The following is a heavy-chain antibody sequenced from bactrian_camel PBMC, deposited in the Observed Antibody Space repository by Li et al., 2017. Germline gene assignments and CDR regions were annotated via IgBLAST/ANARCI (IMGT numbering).Heavy chain of an antibody. Sequence: HVQLVESGGGSVQIGGSLTLACSTSRGFDDADAEWGWFRQAPGAQCEMVASISPDGKEYYSDSVKGRFTISRDSAKNTVYLQMNNLRPEDTATYYCAEGRGSRGEHCYSLNYWGQGTQVTVST. CDR2: ISPDGKE. D-gene: IGHD6*01. CDR3: AEGRGSRGEHCYSLNY. CDR1: RGFDDADAE. V-gene: IGHV3S53*01. J-gene: IGHJ4*01.